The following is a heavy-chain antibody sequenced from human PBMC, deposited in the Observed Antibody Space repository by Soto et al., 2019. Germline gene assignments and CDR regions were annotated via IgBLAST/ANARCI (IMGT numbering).Heavy chain of an antibody. CDR1: GFTFSSYG. J-gene: IGHJ6*02. CDR2: IWYDGSNK. V-gene: IGHV3-33*01. Sequence: PGGSLRLSCAASGFTFSSYGMHWVRQAPGKGLEWVAVIWYDGSNKYYADSVKGRFTISRDNSKNTRYLQMNSLRAEDTAVYYCARDLGYSYGYYYYYGMDVWGQGTTVTVS. D-gene: IGHD5-18*01. CDR3: ARDLGYSYGYYYYYGMDV.